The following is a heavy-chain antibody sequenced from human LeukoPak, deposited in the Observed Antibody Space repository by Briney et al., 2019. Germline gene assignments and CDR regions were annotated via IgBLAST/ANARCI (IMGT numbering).Heavy chain of an antibody. V-gene: IGHV4-34*01. CDR1: GGSFSGYY. Sequence: SETLSLTCAVYGGSFSGYYWSWIRQPPGKGLEWIGEINHSGSTNYNPSLKSRVTISVDTSKNQFSLKLSSVTAADTAVYYCARINRDGYTTGVDYWGQGTLVTVSS. J-gene: IGHJ4*02. CDR2: INHSGST. CDR3: ARINRDGYTTGVDY. D-gene: IGHD5-24*01.